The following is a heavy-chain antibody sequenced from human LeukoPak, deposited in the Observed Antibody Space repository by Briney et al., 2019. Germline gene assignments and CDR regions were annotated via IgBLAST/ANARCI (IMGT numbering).Heavy chain of an antibody. CDR1: GFSVSSNY. V-gene: IGHV3-23*01. CDR3: AKDGGYGSGSYYPDY. J-gene: IGHJ4*02. CDR2: ISGGAGSA. Sequence: PGGSLRLSCAASGFSVSSNYMSWVRQAPGKGLEWVSSISGGAGSASYADSVKGRFTMSRDNSKNTLYLQMNSLRAEDTAVYYCAKDGGYGSGSYYPDYWGQGTLVTVSS. D-gene: IGHD3-10*01.